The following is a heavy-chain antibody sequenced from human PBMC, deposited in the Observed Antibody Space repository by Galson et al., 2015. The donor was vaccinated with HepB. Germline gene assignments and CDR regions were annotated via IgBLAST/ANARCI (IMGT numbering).Heavy chain of an antibody. CDR3: ARESPYGSGSSFDY. CDR1: GFTFSPYS. V-gene: IGHV3-21*01. J-gene: IGHJ4*02. Sequence: SLRLSCAASGFTFSPYSMNWVRQAPGKGLEWVSSISSSSSYIFYADSLKGRFTISRDNAKNSLYLQMNSLRVEDTAVYYCARESPYGSGSSFDYWGQGALVTVSS. D-gene: IGHD3-10*01. CDR2: ISSSSSYI.